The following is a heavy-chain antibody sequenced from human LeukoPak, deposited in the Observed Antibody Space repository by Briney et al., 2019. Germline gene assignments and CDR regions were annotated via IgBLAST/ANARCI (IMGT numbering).Heavy chain of an antibody. CDR1: GYSFTSYW. CDR3: ARGDGYSYGRIIYAFDI. CDR2: IYPGDSDT. V-gene: IGHV5-51*01. Sequence: GESLKISCKGSGYSFTSYWIGWVRQMPGKGLEWMGIIYPGDSDTRYSLSFQGQVTISADKSISTAYLQWSSLKASDTAMYYCARGDGYSYGRIIYAFDIWGQGTMVTVSS. J-gene: IGHJ3*02. D-gene: IGHD5-18*01.